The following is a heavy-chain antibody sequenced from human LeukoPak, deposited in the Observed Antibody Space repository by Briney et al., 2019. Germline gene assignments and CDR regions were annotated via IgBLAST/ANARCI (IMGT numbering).Heavy chain of an antibody. CDR2: IYYSGTT. V-gene: IGHV4-59*08. D-gene: IGHD2-21*02. J-gene: IGHJ4*02. CDR1: GASFTSNY. CDR3: ARLDCGGDCYVDY. Sequence: SETLSLTCTVSGASFTSNYWAWIRQPPGKGLEWIGYIYYSGTTNYNPSLERRITMSVDMSKTQFSLRLNSVTATDTAVYYCARLDCGGDCYVDYWGQGTLVTASS.